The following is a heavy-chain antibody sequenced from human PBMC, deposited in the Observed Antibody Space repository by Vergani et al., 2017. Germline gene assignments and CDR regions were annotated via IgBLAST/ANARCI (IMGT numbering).Heavy chain of an antibody. CDR3: ARQEGYNTLSFDY. CDR1: GYSFTRYW. CDR2: INPEDSDT. D-gene: IGHD5-24*01. Sequence: EVQLVQSGAEVKKSGESLKIFCQGSGYSFTRYWIGWVRQMPGKGLEWMGVINPEDSDTRYSPSFQGQGTISADKSIRTAYLQWSSLKASDTAMYYCARQEGYNTLSFDYWGQGTQVTVSS. J-gene: IGHJ4*02. V-gene: IGHV5-51*01.